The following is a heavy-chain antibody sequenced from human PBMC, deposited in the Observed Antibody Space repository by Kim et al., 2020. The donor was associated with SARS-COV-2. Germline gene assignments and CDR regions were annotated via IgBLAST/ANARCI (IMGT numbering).Heavy chain of an antibody. J-gene: IGHJ4*02. V-gene: IGHV3-30*18. CDR1: GFTFSSYG. Sequence: GGSLRLSCAASGFTFSSYGMHWVRQAPGKGLEWVAVISYDGSNKYYADSVKGRFTISRDNSKNTLYLQMNSLRAEDTAVYYCAKDRGYYFDYWGQGTLVTVSS. CDR3: AKDRGYYFDY. CDR2: ISYDGSNK.